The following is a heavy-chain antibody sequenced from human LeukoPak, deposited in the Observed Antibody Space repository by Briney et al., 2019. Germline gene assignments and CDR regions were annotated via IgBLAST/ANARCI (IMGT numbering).Heavy chain of an antibody. V-gene: IGHV3-30*02. CDR1: GITFSTYG. J-gene: IGHJ4*02. CDR3: ARYCSSTSCGGFDY. D-gene: IGHD2-2*01. Sequence: GGSLRLSCAASGITFSTYGMHWVRQAPGKGLEWVAFIRYDENKYYADSVKGRFAISRDNSKNTLYLQMSSLRAEDTAVYYCARYCSSTSCGGFDYWGQGTLVTVSS. CDR2: IRYDENK.